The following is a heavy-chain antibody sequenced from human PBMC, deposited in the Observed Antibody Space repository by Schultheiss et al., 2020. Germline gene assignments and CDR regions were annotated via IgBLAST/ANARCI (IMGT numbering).Heavy chain of an antibody. J-gene: IGHJ5*02. V-gene: IGHV4-4*02. D-gene: IGHD3-22*01. Sequence: SETLSLTCAVSGGSISSSNWWSWVRQPPGKGPEWIGEIYHSGSTNYNPSLKRRVTISVDKSKNQFSLKLSSVTAADTAVYYCARSDDYYDSSGYLNWFDPWGQGTLVTVSS. CDR3: ARSDDYYDSSGYLNWFDP. CDR2: IYHSGST. CDR1: GGSISSSNW.